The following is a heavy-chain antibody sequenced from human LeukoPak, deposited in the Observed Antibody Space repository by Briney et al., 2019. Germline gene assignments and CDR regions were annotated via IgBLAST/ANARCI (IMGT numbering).Heavy chain of an antibody. V-gene: IGHV4-61*01. CDR3: ARVGGSGSYYYAMDV. J-gene: IGHJ6*02. CDR2: IYYSGST. D-gene: IGHD3-10*01. Sequence: PSETLSLTCTVSGGSVSSGSYCCSWIRQPPGKGLEWIGYIYYSGSTNYNPSPKSRVTISVDTSKNQFSLKLSSVTAADTAVYYCARVGGSGSYYYAMDVWGQGTTVTVSS. CDR1: GGSVSSGSYC.